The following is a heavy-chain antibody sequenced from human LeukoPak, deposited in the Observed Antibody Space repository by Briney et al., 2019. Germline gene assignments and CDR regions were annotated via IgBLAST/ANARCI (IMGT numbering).Heavy chain of an antibody. CDR1: GGSISSYY. CDR2: IYNSGST. J-gene: IGHJ6*03. V-gene: IGHV4-59*01. D-gene: IGHD5-24*01. CDR3: AGGYKYAYYNYYYRDV. Sequence: SETLSLTCTVSGGSISSYYWSWIRQPPGKGLEWIGYIYNSGSTNYNPSLKSRVTISVDTSKNQFSLKLSSVTAADTAVYYCAGGYKYAYYNYYYRDVWGKGTTVTVSS.